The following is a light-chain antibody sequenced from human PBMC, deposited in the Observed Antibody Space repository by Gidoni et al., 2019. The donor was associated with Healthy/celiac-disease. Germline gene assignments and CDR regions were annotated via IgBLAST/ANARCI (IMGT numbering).Light chain of an antibody. Sequence: EILFTQSPGTLSLSPGERATLSCRASQSVSSSYLAWYQQKPGQAPRLLIYGASSRATGIPDRFSGSGSGTDFTLTISRLEPEDFAVYYCQQYGSSPMYTFGQXTKLEIK. CDR1: QSVSSSY. CDR2: GAS. V-gene: IGKV3-20*01. CDR3: QQYGSSPMYT. J-gene: IGKJ2*01.